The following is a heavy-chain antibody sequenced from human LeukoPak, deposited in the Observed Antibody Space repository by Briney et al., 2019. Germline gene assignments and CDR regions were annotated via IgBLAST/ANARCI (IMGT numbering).Heavy chain of an antibody. Sequence: GESLKISCKGSGYRFTSYWIGWVRQMPGKGLEWMGISYPGDSDTRYRPSFQGQVTISADKSISTAYLQWSSLKASDTAMYYSARRHDLYYADPYYFDYWGQGTLVTVSS. CDR3: ARRHDLYYADPYYFDY. CDR1: GYRFTSYW. D-gene: IGHD3-3*01. V-gene: IGHV5-51*01. CDR2: SYPGDSDT. J-gene: IGHJ4*02.